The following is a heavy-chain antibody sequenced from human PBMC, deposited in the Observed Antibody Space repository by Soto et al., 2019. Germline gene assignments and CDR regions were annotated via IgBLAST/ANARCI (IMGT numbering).Heavy chain of an antibody. CDR1: GGTFSSYA. V-gene: IGHV1-69*06. J-gene: IGHJ6*02. CDR3: AREVSGGYSSYYYYYGMDV. D-gene: IGHD6-6*01. CDR2: IIPIFGTA. Sequence: ASVKVSCKASGGTFSSYAISWVRQAPGQGLEWMGGIIPIFGTANYAQKFQGRVTITADKSTSTAYMELSSLRSEDTAVYYCAREVSGGYSSYYYYYGMDVWGQGTTVTVSS.